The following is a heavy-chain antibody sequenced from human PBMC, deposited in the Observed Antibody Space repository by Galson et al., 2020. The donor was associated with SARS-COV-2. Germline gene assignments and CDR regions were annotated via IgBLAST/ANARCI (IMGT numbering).Heavy chain of an antibody. Sequence: ASETLSLTCTVSGGSISSGDYYWSWIRQPPGKGLEWIGYIYYSGRTYYNPSLKSRVTISVDTSKNQFSLKLSSVTAADTAVYYCARDQGGYYGSGSYHYFDYWGQGTLVTFSS. D-gene: IGHD3-10*01. J-gene: IGHJ4*02. CDR3: ARDQGGYYGSGSYHYFDY. CDR1: GGSISSGDYY. CDR2: IYYSGRT. V-gene: IGHV4-30-4*01.